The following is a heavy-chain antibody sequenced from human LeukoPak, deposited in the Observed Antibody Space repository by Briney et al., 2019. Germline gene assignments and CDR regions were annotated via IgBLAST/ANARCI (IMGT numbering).Heavy chain of an antibody. Sequence: QPGGSLRLSCAASGFTFSSYSMNWVRQAPGKGLEWVSYISSSSSTIYYADSVKGRFTISRDNAKNSLYLQMNSLRDEDTAVYYCARLHSSREGNWFDPWGQGTLVTVSS. CDR3: ARLHSSREGNWFDP. D-gene: IGHD6-13*01. V-gene: IGHV3-48*02. CDR1: GFTFSSYS. J-gene: IGHJ5*02. CDR2: ISSSSSTI.